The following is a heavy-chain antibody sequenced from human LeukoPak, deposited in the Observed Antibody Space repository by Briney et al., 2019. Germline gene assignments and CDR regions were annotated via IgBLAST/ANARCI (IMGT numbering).Heavy chain of an antibody. CDR2: ISAYNGNT. J-gene: IGHJ3*02. CDR3: ARARVGRTHGRAFDI. D-gene: IGHD2-2*01. V-gene: IGHV1-18*01. CDR1: GYTFTSYG. Sequence: ASVKVSCKASGYTFTSYGISWVRQAPGQGLEWMGWISAYNGNTNYAQKLQGRVTMTTDTSTSTAYMELRSLRSEDTAVYYCARARVGRTHGRAFDIWGQGTMVTVSS.